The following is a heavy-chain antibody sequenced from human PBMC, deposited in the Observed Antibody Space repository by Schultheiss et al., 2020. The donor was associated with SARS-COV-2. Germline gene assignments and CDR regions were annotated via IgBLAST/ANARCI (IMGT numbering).Heavy chain of an antibody. J-gene: IGHJ5*02. Sequence: SETLSLTCTVSGGSISSYYWSWIRQTAGKGLEWIGRIYTSGSTYYNPSLKSLVTISVDTSKNQFSLKLSSVTAADTAVYYCARGLRYSYGSRSTWFDPWGQGTLVTVSS. D-gene: IGHD5-18*01. V-gene: IGHV4-4*07. CDR1: GGSISSYY. CDR2: IYTSGST. CDR3: ARGLRYSYGSRSTWFDP.